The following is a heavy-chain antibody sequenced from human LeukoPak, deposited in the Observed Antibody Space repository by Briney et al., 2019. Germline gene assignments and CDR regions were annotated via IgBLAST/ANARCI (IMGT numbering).Heavy chain of an antibody. CDR2: IKSKTDGGTT. J-gene: IGHJ4*02. CDR3: TTEVETTLFDY. Sequence: PGGSLRLSCAASGFTFSDYYMSWVRQAPGKGLEWVGRIKSKTDGGTTDYAAPVKGRFTISRADSKNTLYLQMNSLKTEDTAVYYCTTEVETTLFDYWGQGTLVTVSS. V-gene: IGHV3-15*01. D-gene: IGHD1-7*01. CDR1: GFTFSDYY.